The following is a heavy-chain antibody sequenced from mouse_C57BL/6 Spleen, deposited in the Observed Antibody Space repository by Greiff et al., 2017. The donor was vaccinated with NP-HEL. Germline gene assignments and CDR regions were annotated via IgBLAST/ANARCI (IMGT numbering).Heavy chain of an antibody. CDR1: GFNIKDDY. D-gene: IGHD1-1*01. V-gene: IGHV14-4*01. J-gene: IGHJ3*01. CDR3: TTLITTVPFAY. CDR2: IDPENGDT. Sequence: VQLQQSGAELVRPGASVKLSCTASGFNIKDDYMHWVKQRPEQGLEWIGWIDPENGDTEYASKFQGKATITADTSSNTAYLQLSSLTSEDTAVYYCTTLITTVPFAYWGQGTLVTVSA.